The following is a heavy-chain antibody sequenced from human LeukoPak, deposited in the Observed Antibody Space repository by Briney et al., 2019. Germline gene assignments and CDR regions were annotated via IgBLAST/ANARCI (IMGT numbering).Heavy chain of an antibody. CDR1: GGSISLNF. J-gene: IGHJ4*02. V-gene: IGHV4-59*08. CDR2: IHYTGTT. CDR3: ARYHSRDFAFDY. D-gene: IGHD3-22*01. Sequence: SESLSLACSVSGGSISLNFWTWMRRSAGGGVGWVGYIHYTGTTNYNPHLKGRVTMSTDTSNNQFSLKLTSVTAADTAVYYCARYHSRDFAFDYWGQGTLVTVSS.